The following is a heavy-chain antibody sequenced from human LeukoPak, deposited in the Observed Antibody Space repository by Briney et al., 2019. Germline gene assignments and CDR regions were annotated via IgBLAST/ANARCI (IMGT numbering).Heavy chain of an antibody. D-gene: IGHD2-15*01. CDR1: GGSISSGGYS. Sequence: SQTLSLTCAVSGGSISSGGYSWSWIRQPPGKGLEWIGYIYYSGSTYYNPSRKSRVTISVDKSKNQFSLKLSSVTAADTAVYYCARAAGYCSGGSCYQNFDYWGQGTLVTVSS. CDR3: ARAAGYCSGGSCYQNFDY. J-gene: IGHJ4*02. V-gene: IGHV4-30-4*07. CDR2: IYYSGST.